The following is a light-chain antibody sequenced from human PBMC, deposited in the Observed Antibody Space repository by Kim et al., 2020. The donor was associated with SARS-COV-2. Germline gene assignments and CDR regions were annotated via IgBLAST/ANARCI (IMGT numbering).Light chain of an antibody. CDR1: NIGSKN. J-gene: IGLJ3*02. Sequence: SYELTQPLSVSVVLGQTASITCGGNNIGSKNVHWYQQKPGQAPVLVIYRDTNRPSGIPERFSGSNSGNTATLTISRAQAGDEADYHCQVWDSSTGVFGGGTQLTVL. V-gene: IGLV3-9*01. CDR3: QVWDSSTGV. CDR2: RDT.